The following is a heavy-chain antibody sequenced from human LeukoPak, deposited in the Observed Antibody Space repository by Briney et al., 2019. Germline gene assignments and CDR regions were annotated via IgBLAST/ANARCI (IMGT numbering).Heavy chain of an antibody. V-gene: IGHV4-39*07. D-gene: IGHD3-16*02. CDR3: ARFRPFGGVIVTWAPGRYFDY. J-gene: IGHJ4*02. CDR1: GGSIRSSSYY. CDR2: IYYSGST. Sequence: PSETLSLTCTVSGGSIRSSSYYWGWIRQPPGKGLEWIGSIYYSGSTYYNPALKSRGNISVDPAKNQFSLTLSSVTAADTAVYYCARFRPFGGVIVTWAPGRYFDYWGQRTLVTVSS.